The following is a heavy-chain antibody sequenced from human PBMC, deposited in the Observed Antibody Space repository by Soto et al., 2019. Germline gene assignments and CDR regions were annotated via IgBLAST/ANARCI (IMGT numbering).Heavy chain of an antibody. CDR3: ARVAVASDNAFEM. J-gene: IGHJ3*02. D-gene: IGHD1-20*01. Sequence: QVQLVQSGAEVKRPGASVKLSCKSSGYTLTSHDINWVRQPAGQGLEWMGWMNPTSGKTGYAQKFQGRVAMNRDTSTNTAYMELSSLISEDTAVYYCARVAVASDNAFEMWGQGTMITVS. CDR2: MNPTSGKT. CDR1: GYTLTSHD. V-gene: IGHV1-8*01.